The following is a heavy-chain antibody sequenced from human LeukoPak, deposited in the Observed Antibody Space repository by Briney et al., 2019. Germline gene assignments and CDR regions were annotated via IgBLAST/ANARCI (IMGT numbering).Heavy chain of an antibody. V-gene: IGHV3-33*06. CDR3: AKADCSTTSCYFDP. CDR2: IWYDGSNK. D-gene: IGHD2-2*01. Sequence: PGRSLRLSCAASGFTFSSYGMHWVRQAPGKGLEWVAVIWYDGSNKYYADSVKGRFTISRDNSKNTLYLQMNSLRAEDTAVYYCAKADCSTTSCYFDPWGQGTLVTVSS. CDR1: GFTFSSYG. J-gene: IGHJ5*02.